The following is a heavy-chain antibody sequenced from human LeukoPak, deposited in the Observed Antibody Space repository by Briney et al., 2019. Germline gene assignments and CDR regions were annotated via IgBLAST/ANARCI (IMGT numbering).Heavy chain of an antibody. CDR1: GGSISSYY. CDR2: IYYSGST. V-gene: IGHV4-59*08. D-gene: IGHD4-17*01. CDR3: ARADYGDYGMDV. J-gene: IGHJ6*02. Sequence: SETLSLTCTVSGGSISSYYWSWIRQPPGKGLEWIGYIYYSGSTNYNPPLKSRVTISVDTSKNQFSLKLSSVTAADTAVYYCARADYGDYGMDVWGQGTTVTVSS.